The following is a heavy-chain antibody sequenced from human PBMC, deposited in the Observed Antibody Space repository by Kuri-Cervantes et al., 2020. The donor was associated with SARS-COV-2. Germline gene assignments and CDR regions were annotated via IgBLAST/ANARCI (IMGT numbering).Heavy chain of an antibody. D-gene: IGHD2-21*01. CDR3: ATSGIGGLDH. Sequence: GESLKISCAASGFTFSDDYVTWVRQAPGMGLEWVADISTTGTYKNYADSVKGRFTISRDNAKNSLFLQINSLRVEDTAVYYCATSGIGGLDHWGQGTLVTVSS. CDR2: ISTTGTYK. CDR1: GFTFSDDY. J-gene: IGHJ4*02. V-gene: IGHV3-11*06.